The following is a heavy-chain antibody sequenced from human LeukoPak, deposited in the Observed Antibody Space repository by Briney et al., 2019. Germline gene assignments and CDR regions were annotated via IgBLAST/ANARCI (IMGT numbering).Heavy chain of an antibody. CDR3: ARGGKATVVTM. D-gene: IGHD4-23*01. Sequence: PSETLSLTCTVSGGSINSYYWSWIRQPAGKGLEWIVRIHSSGSTNYNPSFKIRVSMSVDTSKNQFSLKLTSVTAADTALYYCARGGKATVVTMWGQGILVTVSS. CDR2: IHSSGST. V-gene: IGHV4-4*07. CDR1: GGSINSYY. J-gene: IGHJ4*02.